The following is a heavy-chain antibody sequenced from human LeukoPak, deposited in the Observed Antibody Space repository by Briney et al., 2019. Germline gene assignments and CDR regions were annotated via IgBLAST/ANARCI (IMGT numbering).Heavy chain of an antibody. D-gene: IGHD5-12*01. CDR2: INHSGST. CDR3: ARVCTRFEATIRGIPARGWFDP. CDR1: GGSFSGYY. Sequence: SETLSLTCAVYGGSFSGYYWSWIRQPPGKGLEWIGEINHSGSTNYNPSLKSRVTISVDTSKNQFSLKLSSVTAADTAVYYCARVCTRFEATIRGIPARGWFDPWGQGTLVTVSS. J-gene: IGHJ5*02. V-gene: IGHV4-34*01.